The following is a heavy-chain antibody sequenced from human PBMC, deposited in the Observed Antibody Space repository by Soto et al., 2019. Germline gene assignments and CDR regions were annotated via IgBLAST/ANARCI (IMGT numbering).Heavy chain of an antibody. CDR2: MNPNSGNT. CDR1: GYTFTSYD. D-gene: IGHD3-3*01. V-gene: IGHV1-8*01. CDR3: ARGSSKLRPYYDFWSGYYTGWQS. J-gene: IGHJ3*01. Sequence: ASVKVSCKASGYTFTSYDINWVRQATGQGLEWMGWMNPNSGNTGYAQKFQGRVTMTRSTSISTAYMELSSLRSEDTAVYYCARGSSKLRPYYDFWSGYYTGWQSWGQ.